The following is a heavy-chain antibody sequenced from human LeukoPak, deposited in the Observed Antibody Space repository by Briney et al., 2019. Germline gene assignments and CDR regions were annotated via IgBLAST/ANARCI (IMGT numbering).Heavy chain of an antibody. Sequence: GGSLRLSCAASGFTFSSYGMHWVRQAPGKGLEWVAVIWYDGSNKYYADSVKGRFTISRDNSKNTLYLQMNSLRAEDTAVYYCARDPFEGATPDYFDYRGQGTLVTVSS. CDR2: IWYDGSNK. CDR1: GFTFSSYG. J-gene: IGHJ4*02. CDR3: ARDPFEGATPDYFDY. V-gene: IGHV3-33*01. D-gene: IGHD1-26*01.